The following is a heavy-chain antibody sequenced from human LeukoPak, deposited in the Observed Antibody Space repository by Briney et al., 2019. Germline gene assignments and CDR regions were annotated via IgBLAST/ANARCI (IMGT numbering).Heavy chain of an antibody. CDR1: GFTFNRCW. J-gene: IGHJ5*02. Sequence: PGVSLTLFCAASGFTFNRCWMIWLRQATGKGLEWVANIKTDGCHKYYADRVKGRFTIHRHYPKHSPYPHVHRQGVGDAAVLYCAHYDFWSRYSFGPWGQGTLVTVSS. CDR3: AHYDFWSRYSFGP. CDR2: IKTDGCHK. V-gene: IGHV3-7*01. D-gene: IGHD3-3*01.